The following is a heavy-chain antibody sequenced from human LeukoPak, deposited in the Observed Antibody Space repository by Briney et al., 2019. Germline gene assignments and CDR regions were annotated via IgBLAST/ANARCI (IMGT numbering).Heavy chain of an antibody. CDR1: GYSFTTYW. V-gene: IGHV5-51*01. Sequence: GESLKISCKGSGYSFTTYWIGWVRQMPGKDLEWLGIIYPGDSDTRYSPSLQGQVTMSADKSINTAYLQLNSLKASDTAMYYCARQVAADAQSFDNWGQGTLVTVSS. CDR3: ARQVAADAQSFDN. CDR2: IYPGDSDT. J-gene: IGHJ4*02. D-gene: IGHD6-25*01.